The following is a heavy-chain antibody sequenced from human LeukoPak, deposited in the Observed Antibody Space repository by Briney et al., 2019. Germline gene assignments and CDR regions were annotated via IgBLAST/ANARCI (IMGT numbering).Heavy chain of an antibody. CDR2: INGDGSST. D-gene: IGHD6-13*01. CDR1: GFTFSTYW. V-gene: IGHV3-74*01. Sequence: GGSLRLSCAASGFTFSTYWMHWVRHAPGKGLVLVSRINGDGSSTSYADSVKGRFTISRDNAKSTLYLQMNSLRAEDTAIYYCTRGGSAYSSSWSTFDYWGQGALVTVSS. J-gene: IGHJ4*02. CDR3: TRGGSAYSSSWSTFDY.